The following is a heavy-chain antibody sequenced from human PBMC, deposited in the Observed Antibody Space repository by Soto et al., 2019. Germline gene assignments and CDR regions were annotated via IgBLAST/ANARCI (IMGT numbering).Heavy chain of an antibody. CDR3: AKEPRDDFWSGYPAY. CDR1: GFTFSSYS. CDR2: ISSSSSYI. Sequence: GGSLRLSCAASGFTFSSYSMNWVRQAPGKGLEWVSSISSSSSYIYYADSVKGRFTISRDNAKNSLYLQMNSLRAEDTAVYYCAKEPRDDFWSGYPAYWGQGTLVTVSS. J-gene: IGHJ4*02. D-gene: IGHD3-3*01. V-gene: IGHV3-21*04.